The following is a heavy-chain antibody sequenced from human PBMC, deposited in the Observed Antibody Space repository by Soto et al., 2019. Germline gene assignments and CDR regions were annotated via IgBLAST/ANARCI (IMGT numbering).Heavy chain of an antibody. Sequence: QVQLQESGPGLVKPSQTLSLTCTVSGGSISSGGYYWSWIRQHPGKGLEWIGYIYYSTYYNPSLKRRVTISVETSTNKFSLKLSCVTAADTAVYYCARDYRASYPAYYYSGMDVWGQGTTVTVSS. CDR1: GGSISSGGYY. CDR3: ARDYRASYPAYYYSGMDV. D-gene: IGHD3-16*02. CDR2: IYYST. V-gene: IGHV4-31*03. J-gene: IGHJ6*02.